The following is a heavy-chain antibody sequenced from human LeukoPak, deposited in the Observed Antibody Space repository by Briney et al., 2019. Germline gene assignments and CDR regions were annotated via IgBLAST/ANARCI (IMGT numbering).Heavy chain of an antibody. CDR1: GYTFTGYY. D-gene: IGHD1-1*01. J-gene: IGHJ4*01. Sequence: ASVKVSCKASGYTFTGYYMHWVRQAPGQGLEWMGWINPNSGGTNYSQKFQGRVTMTRDTSISTAYMELSRLRSDDTAVYYCARGQDRTGRATNKLDYWGQRTLVTVCS. CDR2: INPNSGGT. V-gene: IGHV1-2*02. CDR3: ARGQDRTGRATNKLDY.